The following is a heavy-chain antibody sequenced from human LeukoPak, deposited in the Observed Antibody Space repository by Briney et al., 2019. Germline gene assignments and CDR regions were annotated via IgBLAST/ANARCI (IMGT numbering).Heavy chain of an antibody. CDR2: IYSDNDK. CDR1: GFSLTTSAVD. CDR3: AHRGKYLTWFDP. V-gene: IGHV2-5*02. D-gene: IGHD2-2*01. J-gene: IGHJ5*02. Sequence: SGPTLVNPTQTLTLTCTFSGFSLTTSAVDVGWIRKPPGQPLQWLALIYSDNDKRYNPSLKSRLSITKDTSKNQVVLTVTNVNVEDTATYFCAHRGKYLTWFDPWGQGTLVIVSS.